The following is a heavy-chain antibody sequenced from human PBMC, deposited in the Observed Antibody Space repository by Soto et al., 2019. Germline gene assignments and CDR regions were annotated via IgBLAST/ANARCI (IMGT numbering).Heavy chain of an antibody. D-gene: IGHD3-10*01. V-gene: IGHV3-23*01. Sequence: GGSLRLSCAASGFTFTTYAMSWVRQAPGKGLEWVSDISGSGGVTYYADSVKGRFTISRDNSKNTLYLQMNSLRADDTAVYFCAKDFIVPVVRGYFDYWGLGTLVTVSS. CDR2: ISGSGGVT. CDR3: AKDFIVPVVRGYFDY. J-gene: IGHJ4*02. CDR1: GFTFTTYA.